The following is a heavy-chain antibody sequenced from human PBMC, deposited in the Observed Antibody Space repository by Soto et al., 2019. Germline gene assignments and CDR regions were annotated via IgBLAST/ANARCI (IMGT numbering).Heavy chain of an antibody. CDR1: GLSVGGNY. CDR2: IYSGGTT. D-gene: IGHD2-15*01. Sequence: EVQLVETGGGLIQPGGSLRLSCAASGLSVGGNYMSWVRQAPGKGLEWVSTIYSGGTTHDADSVKGRFTISRDNSENTXYXXXXXXXXXXXXXXXXXXXSRGGNAGYFNLWGRGTLVTVSS. V-gene: IGHV3-53*02. J-gene: IGHJ2*01. CDR3: XXXSRGGNAGYFNL.